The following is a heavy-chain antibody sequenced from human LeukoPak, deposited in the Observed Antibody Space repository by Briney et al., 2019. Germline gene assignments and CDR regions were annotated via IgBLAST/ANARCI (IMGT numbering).Heavy chain of an antibody. V-gene: IGHV3-9*01. D-gene: IGHD3-10*01. CDR2: ISWNSGSI. CDR3: AKDQSDYESRYGMDV. J-gene: IGHJ6*02. CDR1: GFTFDDYA. Sequence: GRSLRLSCAASGFTFDDYAMHWVRQAPGKGLEWVSGISWNSGSIGYADSVKGRFTISRDNAKNSLYLQMNSLRAEDTALYYCAKDQSDYESRYGMDVWGQGTTVTVSS.